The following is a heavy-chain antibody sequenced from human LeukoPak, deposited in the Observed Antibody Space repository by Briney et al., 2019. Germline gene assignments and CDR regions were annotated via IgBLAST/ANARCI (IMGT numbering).Heavy chain of an antibody. D-gene: IGHD2-2*01. J-gene: IGHJ3*02. CDR3: ARWYCSSTSCYAGAFDM. CDR2: ISPYNDYT. V-gene: IGHV1-18*04. CDR1: GYTCTNYG. Sequence: ASVTVSCKASGYTCTNYGISWVRQAPGQGLEWMGWISPYNDYTNYAQKLQGRVTMTTDTSTSTGYMELRSLRSDDTAVYYCARWYCSSTSCYAGAFDMWGQGTMVTVSS.